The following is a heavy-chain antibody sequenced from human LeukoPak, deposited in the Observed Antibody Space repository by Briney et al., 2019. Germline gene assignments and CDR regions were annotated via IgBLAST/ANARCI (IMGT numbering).Heavy chain of an antibody. CDR2: ISSSSSYI. V-gene: IGHV3-21*01. CDR1: GFTFSSYS. CDR3: ARGEGIVVVPAAPLQGDY. D-gene: IGHD2-2*01. J-gene: IGHJ4*02. Sequence: GGSLRLPCAASGFTFSSYSMNWVRQAPGKGLEWVSSISSSSSYIYYADSVKGRFTISRDNAKNSLYLQMNSLRAEDTAVYYCARGEGIVVVPAAPLQGDYWGQGTLVTVSS.